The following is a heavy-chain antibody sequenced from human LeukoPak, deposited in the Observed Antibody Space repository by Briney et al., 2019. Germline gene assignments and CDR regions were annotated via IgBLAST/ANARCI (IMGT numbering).Heavy chain of an antibody. CDR3: ARVWIQPYAFDI. Sequence: ASVKVSCKASGYTFTSYGISWVRQAPGQGLEWMGWISAYNGNTNYAQKLQGRVTMTTDTSTSTAYMELRSLRSDDTAVYYRARVWIQPYAFDIWGQGTMVTVSS. CDR2: ISAYNGNT. D-gene: IGHD5-18*01. V-gene: IGHV1-18*01. J-gene: IGHJ3*02. CDR1: GYTFTSYG.